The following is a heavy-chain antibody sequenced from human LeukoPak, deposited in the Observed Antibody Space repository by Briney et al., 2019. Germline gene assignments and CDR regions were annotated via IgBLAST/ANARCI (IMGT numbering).Heavy chain of an antibody. Sequence: GGSLRLSCAGSGFTFTNYALTWVRQAPGKGLEWVCVISGRGDHTFYADSVKGRFNISRDNSENKLFLQLSSVTAEDTAVYYCAKGAPLYSGSYPMDYYYHGMDVWGQGTTVIVSS. J-gene: IGHJ6*02. CDR1: GFTFTNYA. V-gene: IGHV3-23*01. CDR3: AKGAPLYSGSYPMDYYYHGMDV. CDR2: ISGRGDHT. D-gene: IGHD1-26*01.